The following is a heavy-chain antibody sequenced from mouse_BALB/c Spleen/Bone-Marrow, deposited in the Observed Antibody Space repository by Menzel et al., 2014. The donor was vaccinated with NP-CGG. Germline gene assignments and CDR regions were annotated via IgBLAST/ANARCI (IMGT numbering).Heavy chain of an antibody. Sequence: EVMLVESGGVLVKPGESLKLSCAASGFTFSTYAMSWVRQSPEKRLEWVAEISSGGSYTYYPDTVTGRFTISRDNAKNTLYLEMSSLRSEDTAMYYCARDGYGSSDWGQGTLVTVSA. D-gene: IGHD1-1*01. V-gene: IGHV5-9-4*01. J-gene: IGHJ3*01. CDR2: ISSGGSYT. CDR1: GFTFSTYA. CDR3: ARDGYGSSD.